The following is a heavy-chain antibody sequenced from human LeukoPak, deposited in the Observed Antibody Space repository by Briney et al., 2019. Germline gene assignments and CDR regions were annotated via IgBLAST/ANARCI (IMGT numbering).Heavy chain of an antibody. V-gene: IGHV3-13*01. CDR2: IGNEGST. D-gene: IGHD3-16*01. Sequence: GGSLRLSCAASGFAFSLYDMHWVRQATGKSLEWVSGIGNEGSTFYPGSLKGRFTISRDNAKNSLYLQMNSLSAEDTAVYYCIRDLGLSHAYGAFDVWGQGALVTASS. CDR3: IRDLGLSHAYGAFDV. J-gene: IGHJ3*01. CDR1: GFAFSLYD.